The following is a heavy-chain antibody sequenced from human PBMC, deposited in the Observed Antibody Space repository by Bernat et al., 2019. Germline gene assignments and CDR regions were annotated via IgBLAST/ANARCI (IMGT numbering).Heavy chain of an antibody. J-gene: IGHJ4*02. CDR3: ASATRGRLYFDY. V-gene: IGHV3-66*01. D-gene: IGHD2-15*01. Sequence: EVQLVESGGGLVQPGGSLRLSCTASRFTVGSNYMSWVRQAPGKGLEWVSVSYSGGSTNYADSVKGRCSSSSDNSKNPLYLQVHNLRAADSAVYYCASATRGRLYFDYWGQGTLVTVSS. CDR1: RFTVGSNY. CDR2: SYSGGST.